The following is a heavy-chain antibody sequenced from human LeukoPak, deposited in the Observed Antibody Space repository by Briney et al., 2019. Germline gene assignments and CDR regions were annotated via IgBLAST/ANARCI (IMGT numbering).Heavy chain of an antibody. Sequence: PGRSLRLSCAASGFTFSSYAMHWVRQAPGKGLEWVAVISYDGSIKYYADSVKGRFTISRDNSKNTLYLQMNSLRAEDTAVYYCAREDSSSWCPDYWGQGTLVTVSS. D-gene: IGHD6-13*01. CDR2: ISYDGSIK. J-gene: IGHJ4*02. CDR3: AREDSSSWCPDY. V-gene: IGHV3-30*04. CDR1: GFTFSSYA.